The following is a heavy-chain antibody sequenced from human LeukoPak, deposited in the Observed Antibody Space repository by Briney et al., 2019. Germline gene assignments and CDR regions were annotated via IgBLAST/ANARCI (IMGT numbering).Heavy chain of an antibody. J-gene: IGHJ4*02. CDR2: IYYSGST. D-gene: IGHD1-26*01. Sequence: SETLSLTCTVSGGSISSYYWSWIRQPPGKGLEWIGYIYYSGSTNYNPSLKSRVTISVDTSKNQFSLKLSSVTAADTAVYYCARHASGSYYFFDSWGREPWSPSPQ. CDR3: ARHASGSYYFFDS. CDR1: GGSISSYY. V-gene: IGHV4-59*08.